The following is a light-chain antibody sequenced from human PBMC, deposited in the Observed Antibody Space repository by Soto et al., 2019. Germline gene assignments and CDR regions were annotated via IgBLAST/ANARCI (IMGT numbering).Light chain of an antibody. Sequence: DIVLTQSPGTLSLSPGGRATLSCRASQSVSSKYLAWYQQKPGQPPRVLIYGTSIRATGIPERFSGGGSGTDFTLTITRLESEDFAVYYCQQYGSSLFTFGPGTKVDFK. CDR1: QSVSSKY. CDR2: GTS. J-gene: IGKJ3*01. CDR3: QQYGSSLFT. V-gene: IGKV3-20*01.